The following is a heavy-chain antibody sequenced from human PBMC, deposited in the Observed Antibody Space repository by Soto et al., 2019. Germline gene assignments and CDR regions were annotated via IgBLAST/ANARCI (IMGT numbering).Heavy chain of an antibody. D-gene: IGHD3-3*02. CDR2: IFYLGSS. Sequence: PSETLSLTCTVSGDSIISSDFYWGWVRQPPGKGLEWIESIFYLGSSYYNPSLKSRVTMSVDTSKNQFSLRLRSVTAADTALYFCARHSLALRKNNWFDPWGQGIMVTVS. CDR1: GDSIISSDFY. V-gene: IGHV4-39*01. CDR3: ARHSLALRKNNWFDP. J-gene: IGHJ5*02.